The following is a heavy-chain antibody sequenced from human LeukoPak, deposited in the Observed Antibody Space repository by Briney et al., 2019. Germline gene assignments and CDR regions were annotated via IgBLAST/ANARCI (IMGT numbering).Heavy chain of an antibody. V-gene: IGHV3-23*01. Sequence: GGSLRLSCEASGFTFGSHAMYWVRQAPGKGLGWVAGIFGSGGSPHYADPVKGRFTISRDNSRNTVYLQINSLRAEDTAVYYCGKTTVGYSSGQKPAWPVDYWGQGTLVTVSS. CDR2: IFGSGGSP. D-gene: IGHD5-18*01. J-gene: IGHJ4*02. CDR1: GFTFGSHA. CDR3: GKTTVGYSSGQKPAWPVDY.